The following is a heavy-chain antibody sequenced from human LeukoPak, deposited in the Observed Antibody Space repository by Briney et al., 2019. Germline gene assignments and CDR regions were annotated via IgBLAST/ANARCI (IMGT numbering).Heavy chain of an antibody. D-gene: IGHD1-1*01. CDR2: ISENSGDT. CDR1: GFTFSASY. V-gene: IGHV3-11*06. CDR3: ARDPRTVRI. J-gene: IGHJ4*02. Sequence: GGSLRLSCVASGFTFSASYMTWVRQPPGKGLEWLSYISENSGDTNYADSVEGRFTVSRDNAKNSLYLQMNSLRVEDTAVYYCARDPRTVRIWGQGTLVTVSS.